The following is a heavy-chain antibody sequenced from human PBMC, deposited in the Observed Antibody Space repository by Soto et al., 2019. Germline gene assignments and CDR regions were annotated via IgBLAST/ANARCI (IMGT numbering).Heavy chain of an antibody. CDR3: ARGAGYCSSTSCYLSFFGY. CDR2: INHSGST. Sequence: PSETLSLTCAVFGGSFSGYYWSWIRQPPGKGLEWIGEINHSGSTNYNPSLKSRVTISVDTSKNQFSLKLSSVTAADTAVYYCARGAGYCSSTSCYLSFFGYWGQGTLVTVSS. V-gene: IGHV4-34*01. J-gene: IGHJ4*02. CDR1: GGSFSGYY. D-gene: IGHD2-2*01.